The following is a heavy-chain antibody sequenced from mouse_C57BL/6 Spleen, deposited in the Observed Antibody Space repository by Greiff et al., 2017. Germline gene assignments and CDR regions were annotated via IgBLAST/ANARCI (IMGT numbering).Heavy chain of an antibody. V-gene: IGHV1-53*01. D-gene: IGHD2-4*01. J-gene: IGHJ4*01. CDR1: GYTFTSYW. Sequence: QVQLQQPGTELVKPGASVKLSCKASGYTFTSYWMHWVKQRPGQGLEWIGIINTSNGGTNYNEKFKSKATLPVDKSSSTAYMHLSSLTSEDSAVYYCSIGGTYYDYLYYAMDYGGQGTSVTVSS. CDR3: SIGGTYYDYLYYAMDY. CDR2: INTSNGGT.